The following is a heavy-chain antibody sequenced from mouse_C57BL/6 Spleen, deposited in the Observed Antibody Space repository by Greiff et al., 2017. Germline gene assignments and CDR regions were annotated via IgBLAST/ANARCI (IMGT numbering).Heavy chain of an antibody. CDR2: IDPETGGT. D-gene: IGHD2-4*01. Sequence: VQLKQSGAELVRPGASVTLSCKASGYTFTDYEMHWVKQTPVHGLEWIGAIDPETGGTAYNQKFKGKAILTADKSSSTAYMELRSLTSEDSAVYYCTRPYDYDGAWFAYWGQGTLVTVSA. J-gene: IGHJ3*01. CDR1: GYTFTDYE. V-gene: IGHV1-15*01. CDR3: TRPYDYDGAWFAY.